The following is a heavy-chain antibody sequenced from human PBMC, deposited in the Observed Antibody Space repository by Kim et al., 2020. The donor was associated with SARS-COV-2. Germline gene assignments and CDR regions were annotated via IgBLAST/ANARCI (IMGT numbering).Heavy chain of an antibody. Sequence: GGSLRLSCAASGFSFKCYAMTWVRQAPGKGLEWVSCFSGSGVTTYYADFVKGRYTITRDASKNTLYRQKDSLSADDAAIYYCSKGGGGTYVSDKWGQGALVTVSS. CDR2: FSGSGVTT. D-gene: IGHD3-16*01. J-gene: IGHJ4*02. CDR3: SKGGGGTYVSDK. CDR1: GFSFKCYA. V-gene: IGHV3-23*01.